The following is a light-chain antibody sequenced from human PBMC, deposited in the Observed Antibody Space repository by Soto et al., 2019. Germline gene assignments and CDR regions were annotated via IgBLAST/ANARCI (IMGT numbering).Light chain of an antibody. V-gene: IGKV3-15*01. CDR2: GAS. CDR1: QSVASRN. J-gene: IGKJ1*01. CDR3: QQYNNWPT. Sequence: EVVLTQSPGTLSLSPGERATLSCRASQSVASRNLAWYQQKPGQAPRLLIYGASTRATGIPARFRGSGSGTEFTLTISSLQSEDSAVYYCQQYNNWPTFGQGTKVDIK.